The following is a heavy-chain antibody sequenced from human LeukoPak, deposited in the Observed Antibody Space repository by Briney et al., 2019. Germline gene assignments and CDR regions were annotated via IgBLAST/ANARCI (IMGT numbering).Heavy chain of an antibody. CDR2: ISRSGDNT. J-gene: IGHJ4*02. Sequence: HTGGSLRLSCSVSGFTFSTYVMHWVRQAPGKGLEYVSAISRSGDNTYYVDSVKGRFTISRDNSKNTLYLQMSSLRADDTAVYYCVRGTGYWGQASLVSVS. CDR3: VRGTGY. V-gene: IGHV3-64D*06. CDR1: GFTFSTYV.